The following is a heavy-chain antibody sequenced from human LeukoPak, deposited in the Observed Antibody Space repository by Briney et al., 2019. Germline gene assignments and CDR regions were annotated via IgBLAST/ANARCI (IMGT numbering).Heavy chain of an antibody. V-gene: IGHV3-23*01. J-gene: IGHJ4*02. CDR1: GFTFSSYA. CDR2: ISGSGGST. D-gene: IGHD6-19*01. CDR3: ASPATLASAVAGSGLDY. Sequence: GGSLRLSCAASGFTFSSYAMSWVRQAPGKGLEWVSAISGSGGSTYYADSVKGRFTISRDNSKNTLYLQMNSLRAEDTAVYYCASPATLASAVAGSGLDYWGQGTLVTVSS.